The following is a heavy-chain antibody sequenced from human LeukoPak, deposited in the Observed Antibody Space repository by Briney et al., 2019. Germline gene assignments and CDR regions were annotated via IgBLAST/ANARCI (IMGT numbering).Heavy chain of an antibody. J-gene: IGHJ4*02. Sequence: SETLSLTCTVSGDTISRYYWSWIRQPPGKELEGIGGIFSSGSTNYRPPRQSPVSIPVDPSKKQFSLELSSATAADTAVYYCARGVSGFSSIFDYWGQETLVTVSS. D-gene: IGHD2-21*01. CDR3: ARGVSGFSSIFDY. V-gene: IGHV4-59*01. CDR1: GDTISRYY. CDR2: IFSSGST.